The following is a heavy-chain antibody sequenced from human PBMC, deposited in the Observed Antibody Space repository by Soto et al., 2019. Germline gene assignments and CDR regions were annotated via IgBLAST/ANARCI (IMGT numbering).Heavy chain of an antibody. J-gene: IGHJ4*02. CDR3: ARERDCTNGVCYTRTPPYFDY. V-gene: IGHV1-69*06. Sequence: GASVKVSCKASGGTFSSYAISWVRQAPGQGLEWMGGIIPIFGTANYAQKFQGRVTITADKSTSTAYMELSSLRSEDTAVYYCARERDCTNGVCYTRTPPYFDYWGQGTLVTAPQ. CDR1: GGTFSSYA. D-gene: IGHD2-8*01. CDR2: IIPIFGTA.